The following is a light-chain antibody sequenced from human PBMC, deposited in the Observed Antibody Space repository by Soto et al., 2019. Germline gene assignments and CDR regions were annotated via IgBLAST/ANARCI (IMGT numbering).Light chain of an antibody. CDR1: QSVSNNY. CDR3: QQYGSSPPIT. V-gene: IGKV3-20*01. CDR2: GAS. Sequence: EIVLTQSPGTLSLSPGERATLSCRASQSVSNNYLAWYQQKPGQAPRLLIYGASRRATGIPDRFSGSGSGTDFTLTINRLEPEDFAIYYCQQYGSSPPITFGQGTRLEIK. J-gene: IGKJ5*01.